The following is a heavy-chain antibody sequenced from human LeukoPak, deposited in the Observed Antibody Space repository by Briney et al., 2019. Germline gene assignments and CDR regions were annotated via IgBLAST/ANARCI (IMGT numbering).Heavy chain of an antibody. J-gene: IGHJ4*02. Sequence: GGSLRLSWAASGXTFSSYSMNWVRQAPGKGLEWVSYISYSSSTIYYADSVKGRFTISRDNAKNSLYLQMNSLRDEDTAVYYCARDERAGSGWYFVYWGQGTLVTVSS. CDR2: ISYSSSTI. V-gene: IGHV3-48*02. CDR3: ARDERAGSGWYFVY. D-gene: IGHD6-19*01. CDR1: GXTFSSYS.